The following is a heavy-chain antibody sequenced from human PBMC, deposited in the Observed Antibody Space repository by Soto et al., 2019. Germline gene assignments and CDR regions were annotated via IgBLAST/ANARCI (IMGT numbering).Heavy chain of an antibody. J-gene: IGHJ4*02. V-gene: IGHV4-39*01. D-gene: IGHD2-15*01. CDR2: IYYSGST. CDR1: GGSISSSSYY. CDR3: APIVVVVAATLWGS. Sequence: SETLSLTCTVSGGSISSSSYYWGWIRQPPGKGLEWIGSIYYSGSTYYNPSLKSRVTISVDTSKNQFSLKLSSVTAADTAVYYCAPIVVVVAATLWGSWGQGTLVTVSS.